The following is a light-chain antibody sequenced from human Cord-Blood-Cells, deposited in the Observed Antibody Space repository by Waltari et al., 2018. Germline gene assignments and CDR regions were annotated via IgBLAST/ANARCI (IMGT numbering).Light chain of an antibody. V-gene: IGKV2-28*01. CDR2: LGS. CDR1: QSLLHSNGYNY. J-gene: IGKJ4*01. CDR3: MQALQTPPT. Sequence: DIVMTQSPLSLPVTPGEPXSISCRSSQSLLHSNGYNYLDWYLQKPGQSPQLLIYLGSNRASGVPDRFSGSGSGTDFTLKISRVEAEDVGVYYCMQALQTPPTFGGGXXXE.